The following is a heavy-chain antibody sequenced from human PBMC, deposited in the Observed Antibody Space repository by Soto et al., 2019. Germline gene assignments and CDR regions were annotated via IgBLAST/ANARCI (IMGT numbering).Heavy chain of an antibody. D-gene: IGHD3-16*01. CDR2: ISPYDDKT. CDR1: GYTFIKYG. Sequence: QVQLAQSPAEVKKPGASVRVSCKASGYTFIKYGIAWVRQAPGQGLEWMGWISPYDDKTIYAQTFKGRVTLTADRPTATVNLDLRRRKSNETAVYYWARGGDYDNVWGELGHYGLDKWGQGTSVTVSS. CDR3: ARGGDYDNVWGELGHYGLDK. J-gene: IGHJ6*02. V-gene: IGHV1-18*01.